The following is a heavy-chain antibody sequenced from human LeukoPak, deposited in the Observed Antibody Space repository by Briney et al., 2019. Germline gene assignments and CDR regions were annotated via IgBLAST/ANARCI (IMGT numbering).Heavy chain of an antibody. CDR2: IYYSGST. CDR3: ARISNGGYSYGSYDY. D-gene: IGHD5-18*01. J-gene: IGHJ4*02. CDR1: GGSISSYY. V-gene: IGHV4-59*01. Sequence: SETPSLTCTVSGGSISSYYWSWIRQPPGKGLEWIGYIYYSGSTNYNPSLKSRVTISVDTSKNQFSLKLSSVTAADTAVYYCARISNGGYSYGSYDYWGQGTLVTVSS.